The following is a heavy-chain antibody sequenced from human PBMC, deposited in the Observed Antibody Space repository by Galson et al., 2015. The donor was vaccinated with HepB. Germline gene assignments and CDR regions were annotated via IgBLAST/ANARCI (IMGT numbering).Heavy chain of an antibody. CDR3: AKSIHLGRGFDS. Sequence: CAISEDSVSSNTVGWNWIRQSPSRGLEWLGRTYYRSKWSNDYAVSAKSRITINPDTSKNQFSLQLNSVTPEDTAVYYCAKSIHLGRGFDSWGQGTLVTVSS. V-gene: IGHV6-1*01. J-gene: IGHJ4*02. CDR1: EDSVSSNTVG. CDR2: TYYRSKWSN. D-gene: IGHD7-27*01.